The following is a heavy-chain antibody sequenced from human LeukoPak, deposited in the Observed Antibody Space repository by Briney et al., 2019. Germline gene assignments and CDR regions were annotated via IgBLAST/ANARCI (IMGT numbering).Heavy chain of an antibody. J-gene: IGHJ4*02. V-gene: IGHV3-21*01. D-gene: IGHD2-2*01. CDR1: GFTFSSYS. CDR3: ARDFPRPCQPPFDY. CDR2: ISSSSSYI. Sequence: PGGSLRLSCAASGFTFSSYSMNWVRQAPGKGLEWVSSISSSSSYIYYADSVKGRFTISRDNAKNSLYLQMNSLRAEDTAVYYCARDFPRPCQPPFDYWGQGTLVTVSS.